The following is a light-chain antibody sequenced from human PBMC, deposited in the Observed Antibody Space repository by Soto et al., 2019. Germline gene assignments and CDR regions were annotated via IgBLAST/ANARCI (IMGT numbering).Light chain of an antibody. Sequence: DIQMTQSPSTLSATVGDRVTITCRANQSISGWLAWYQQIPGKAPKLLIYKASNLESGVPSRFSGSGSGTEFTLTISSLQPEDYATYYCQQYNSYSRTFGQGTKVDIK. CDR1: QSISGW. CDR3: QQYNSYSRT. CDR2: KAS. J-gene: IGKJ1*01. V-gene: IGKV1-5*03.